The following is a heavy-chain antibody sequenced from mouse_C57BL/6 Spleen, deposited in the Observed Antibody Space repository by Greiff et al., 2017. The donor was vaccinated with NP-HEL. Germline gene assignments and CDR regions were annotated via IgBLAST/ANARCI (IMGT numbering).Heavy chain of an antibody. D-gene: IGHD1-1*01. CDR1: GYTFTSYW. V-gene: IGHV1-52*01. Sequence: VQLQQPGAELVRPGSSVKLSCKASGYTFTSYWMHWVKQRPIQGLEWIGNIDPSDSETHYNQKFKDKATLTVDKSSSTAYMQLSSLTSEDSAVYYCARRDYGSSNYAMDYWGQGTSVTVSS. J-gene: IGHJ4*01. CDR2: IDPSDSET. CDR3: ARRDYGSSNYAMDY.